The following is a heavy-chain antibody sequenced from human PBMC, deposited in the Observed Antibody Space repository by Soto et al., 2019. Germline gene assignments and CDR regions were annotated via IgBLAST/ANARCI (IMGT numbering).Heavy chain of an antibody. CDR1: GFTFSSYW. J-gene: IGHJ6*02. Sequence: GGSLRLSCAASGFTFSSYWRSWVRQAPGKGLEWVANIKQDGSEKYYVDSVKGRFTISRDNAKNSLYLQMNSLRAEDTAVYYCARDRSTKGMGDYYGMDVWGQGTTVTVYS. V-gene: IGHV3-7*01. CDR2: IKQDGSEK. CDR3: ARDRSTKGMGDYYGMDV. D-gene: IGHD3-16*01.